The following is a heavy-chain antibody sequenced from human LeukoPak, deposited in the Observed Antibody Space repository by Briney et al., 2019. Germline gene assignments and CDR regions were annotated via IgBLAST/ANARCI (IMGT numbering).Heavy chain of an antibody. J-gene: IGHJ4*02. Sequence: SETLSLTCTVSGGSISSSSYYWGWIRQPPGKGLEWIGSIYYSGSTYYNPSLKSRVTISVDTSKNQFSLKLSSVTAADTAVYYCARDGSPATGFDYWGQGTLVTVSS. CDR3: ARDGSPATGFDY. D-gene: IGHD1-26*01. CDR1: GGSISSSSYY. V-gene: IGHV4-39*07. CDR2: IYYSGST.